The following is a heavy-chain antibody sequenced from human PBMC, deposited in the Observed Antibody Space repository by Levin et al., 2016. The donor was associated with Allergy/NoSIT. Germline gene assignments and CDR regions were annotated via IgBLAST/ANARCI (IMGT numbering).Heavy chain of an antibody. D-gene: IGHD2-8*02. CDR2: INPNSGVT. Sequence: WVRQAPGQGLEWMGWINPNSGVTKYAQKFQGRVTMTRDTSISTVYMELSRLGSDDTAVYYCARVCTGGTWGCFDYWGQGTLVTVSS. J-gene: IGHJ4*02. CDR3: ARVCTGGTWGCFDY. V-gene: IGHV1-2*02.